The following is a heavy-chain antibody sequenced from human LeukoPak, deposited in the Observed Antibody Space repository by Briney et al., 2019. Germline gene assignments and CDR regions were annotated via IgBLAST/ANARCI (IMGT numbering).Heavy chain of an antibody. J-gene: IGHJ4*02. Sequence: GGSLRLSCAASGFTFNSYSINWVRQAPGKGREWVSSISSSSSTVYYADSVKGRFTISRDNAKNSLYLQMNSLRDEDTAVYYCARGKGDSFDYWGQGTLVTVSS. V-gene: IGHV3-48*02. CDR3: ARGKGDSFDY. CDR2: ISSSSSTV. D-gene: IGHD3-10*01. CDR1: GFTFNSYS.